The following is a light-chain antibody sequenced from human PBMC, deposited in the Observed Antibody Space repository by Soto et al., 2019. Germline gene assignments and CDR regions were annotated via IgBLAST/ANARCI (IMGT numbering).Light chain of an antibody. Sequence: QSALTQPRSVSGSPGQSVTISCTGTSSDVGGYNYVSWYQQYPGKAPKVMIYDVKKRPSGVPDRFSGSKSGNTASLTISGLQAEDEADYYCCSYAGSYTVVFGTGTKLTVL. CDR3: CSYAGSYTVV. J-gene: IGLJ1*01. CDR2: DVK. CDR1: SSDVGGYNY. V-gene: IGLV2-11*01.